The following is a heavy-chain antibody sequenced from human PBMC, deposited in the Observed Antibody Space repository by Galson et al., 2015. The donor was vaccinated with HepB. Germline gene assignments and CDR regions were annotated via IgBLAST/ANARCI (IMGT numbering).Heavy chain of an antibody. V-gene: IGHV7-4-1*02. Sequence: SVKVSCKASGYTFNNYGINWVRQAPGQGLEWMGRINTNTGNPTYAQGFTGRFVFSLDTSVGTAYLQISSLRAEDTAFYFCARAEGSGYYYVGYWGQGTLVTVSS. CDR2: INTNTGNP. J-gene: IGHJ4*02. D-gene: IGHD3-22*01. CDR1: GYTFNNYG. CDR3: ARAEGSGYYYVGY.